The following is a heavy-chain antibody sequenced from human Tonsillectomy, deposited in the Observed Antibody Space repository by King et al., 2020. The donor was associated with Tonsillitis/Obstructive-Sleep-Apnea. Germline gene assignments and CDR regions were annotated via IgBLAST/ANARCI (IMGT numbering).Heavy chain of an antibody. D-gene: IGHD3-3*01. CDR3: ARGGNDQYLGVVISLEY. CDR2: INPNSGGT. CDR1: GYTFTGYY. Sequence: QLVQSGAEVKKPGASVKVSCKASGYTFTGYYMHWVRQAPGQGLEWMGWINPNSGGTNYAQKFQGWVTMTRDTSTSTAYMELSRLRSDDTAVYYCARGGNDQYLGVVISLEYWGQGTLVTVTS. J-gene: IGHJ4*02. V-gene: IGHV1-2*04.